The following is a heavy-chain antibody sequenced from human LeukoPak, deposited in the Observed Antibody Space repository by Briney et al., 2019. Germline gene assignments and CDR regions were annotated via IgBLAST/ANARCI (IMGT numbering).Heavy chain of an antibody. CDR1: GGSFSGYY. V-gene: IGHV4-59*01. D-gene: IGHD6-19*01. Sequence: SETLSLTCAVYGGSFSGYYWSWIRQPPGKGLEWIGYIYYSGSTIYNPSLKSRVTISVDTSKNQFSLKLSSVTAADTAVYYCARVLGGAGTSYFDYWGQGTLVTVSS. J-gene: IGHJ4*02. CDR2: IYYSGST. CDR3: ARVLGGAGTSYFDY.